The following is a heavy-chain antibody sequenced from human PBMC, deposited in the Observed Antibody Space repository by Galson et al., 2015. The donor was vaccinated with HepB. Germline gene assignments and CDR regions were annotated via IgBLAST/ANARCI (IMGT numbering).Heavy chain of an antibody. V-gene: IGHV3-23*01. CDR3: AKGYGLFDS. CDR2: ITGHGDST. J-gene: IGHJ5*01. Sequence: SLRLSCAASGFGFDTHAMSWVRPAPGRGLECTSGITGHGDSTFYADAVKGRFTASKDNSNNMLYLQINSLRAEDAGLYFCAKGYGLFDSWGQGILVTVSS. CDR1: GFGFDTHA. D-gene: IGHD5-18*01.